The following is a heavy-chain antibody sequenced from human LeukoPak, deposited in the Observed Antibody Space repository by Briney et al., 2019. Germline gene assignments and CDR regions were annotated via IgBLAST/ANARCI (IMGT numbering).Heavy chain of an antibody. CDR1: GFTFSNAW. CDR2: IKSKTNGGAI. J-gene: IGHJ4*02. Sequence: GGSLRLSCAASGFTFSNAWMSWVRQAPGKGLEWVGRIKSKTNGGAIDYAAAVKGRFTISRDDSKNTLYLQMNSLTTEDTAMYYCTPRFPQYASPEDYWGQGTLVTVSS. D-gene: IGHD2-8*01. V-gene: IGHV3-15*01. CDR3: TPRFPQYASPEDY.